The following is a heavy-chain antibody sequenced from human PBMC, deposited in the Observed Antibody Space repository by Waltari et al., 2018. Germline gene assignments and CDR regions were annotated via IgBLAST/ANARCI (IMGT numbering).Heavy chain of an antibody. Sequence: QVQLQQWGAGLLKPSETLSLTCAVYGGSFSGYYWSWIRQPPGKGLEWIGEINHSRMTNYNPSLKSRGTISLEPSKNPFSLKLCSVTAADTAVYYCAREYCRSTSCYGAPLGVWGKGTTVTVSS. J-gene: IGHJ6*04. D-gene: IGHD2-2*01. V-gene: IGHV4-34*01. CDR1: GGSFSGYY. CDR2: INHSRMT. CDR3: AREYCRSTSCYGAPLGV.